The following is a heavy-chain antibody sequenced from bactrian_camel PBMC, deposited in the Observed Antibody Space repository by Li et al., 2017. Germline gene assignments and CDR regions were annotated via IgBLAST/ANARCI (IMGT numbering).Heavy chain of an antibody. V-gene: IGHV3S55*01. Sequence: HVQLVESGGDSVQAGGSLRLSCTISGDPYGSQCVAWFRQAPGKEREGVAAIVTLGGTTYYDDSVKGRFTISKDNAKNTLYLQMDSLKPEDTAMYYCAADEWGPTCYGLNSKYKGQGTQVTVS. CDR1: GDPYGSQC. D-gene: IGHD3*01. CDR2: IVTLGGTT. J-gene: IGHJ4*01.